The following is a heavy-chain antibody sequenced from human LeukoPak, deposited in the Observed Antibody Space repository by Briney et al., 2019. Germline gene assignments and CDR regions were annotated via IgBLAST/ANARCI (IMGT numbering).Heavy chain of an antibody. CDR2: ISTSSSFM. CDR3: ARMVREDTSGNFDY. Sequence: PGGPLRLSCAASGFTFSSYSMNWVRQAPGKGLEWVSSISTSSSFMYYADSVKGRFNISRDNAKNLLYLQMNSLRAEDTAVYYCARMVREDTSGNFDYWGQGTLVTVSS. V-gene: IGHV3-21*01. D-gene: IGHD3-10*01. J-gene: IGHJ4*02. CDR1: GFTFSSYS.